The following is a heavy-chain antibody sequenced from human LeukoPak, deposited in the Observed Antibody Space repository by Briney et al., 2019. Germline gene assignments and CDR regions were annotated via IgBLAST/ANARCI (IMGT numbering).Heavy chain of an antibody. CDR3: ARAPTTVAHVSNGFDI. CDR2: LYYNGSI. Sequence: SETLSLTCTVSGGSIRSSTYYWGWIRQPPGKGLQWIGSLYYNGSIYYNPSLKSRVTMSLDMSKNQFSLKLTSAPAADTAMYYCARAPTTVAHVSNGFDIWGQGAMVTVSS. V-gene: IGHV4-39*07. D-gene: IGHD4-23*01. J-gene: IGHJ3*02. CDR1: GGSIRSSTYY.